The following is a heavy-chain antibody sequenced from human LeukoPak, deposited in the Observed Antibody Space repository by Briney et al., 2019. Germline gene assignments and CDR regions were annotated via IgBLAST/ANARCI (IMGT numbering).Heavy chain of an antibody. J-gene: IGHJ4*02. CDR3: AKATTVVTPFDY. V-gene: IGHV3-23*01. CDR2: IRASGDKT. CDR1: GFTFSSHA. Sequence: GGSLRLSCEASGFTFSSHAMHWVRQAPGKGLEWISGIRASGDKTSYADFAKGRFTISRDNSKNTLYPQMNSLRAEDTAVYYCAKATTVVTPFDYWGQGTLVTVSS. D-gene: IGHD4-23*01.